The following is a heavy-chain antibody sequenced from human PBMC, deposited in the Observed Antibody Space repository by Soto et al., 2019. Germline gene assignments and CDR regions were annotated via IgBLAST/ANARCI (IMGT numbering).Heavy chain of an antibody. J-gene: IGHJ5*02. V-gene: IGHV4-59*01. Sequence: SETMSLTCTVSGVTLRGYDWIWIRRPPGKGLEWIGYIYYSGSTNYNPSLKSRVTISVDTSKNQYSLKLSSVTAADTAVYYCARLGYYYDSSGQTTWFDPWGQGTLVTVSS. D-gene: IGHD3-22*01. CDR3: ARLGYYYDSSGQTTWFDP. CDR1: GVTLRGYD. CDR2: IYYSGST.